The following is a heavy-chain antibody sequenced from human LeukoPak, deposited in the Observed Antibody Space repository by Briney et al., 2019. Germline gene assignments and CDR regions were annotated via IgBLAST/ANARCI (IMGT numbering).Heavy chain of an antibody. V-gene: IGHV3-48*01. Sequence: GGSLRLSCAASGFTFSTYNMNWVRQAPGQGLEWVSYISSSSTTIYYADSVKGRFTISRDSAKNSLYLQMNNLRAEDTAVYYCAKSGAARFDYWGQGTLVTVSS. J-gene: IGHJ4*02. CDR3: AKSGAARFDY. D-gene: IGHD6-6*01. CDR1: GFTFSTYN. CDR2: ISSSSTTI.